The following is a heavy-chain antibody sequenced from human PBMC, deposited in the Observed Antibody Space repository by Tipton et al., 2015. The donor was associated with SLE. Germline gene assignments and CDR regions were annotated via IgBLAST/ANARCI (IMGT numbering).Heavy chain of an antibody. CDR2: IYYSGST. D-gene: IGHD5-12*01. J-gene: IGHJ3*02. V-gene: IGHV4-31*03. CDR1: GGSISSGGYY. Sequence: TLSLTCTVSGGSISSGGYYWSWIRQHPGKGLEWIGYIYYSGSTYYNPSLKSRVTISVDTSKNQFSLKLSSVTAADTAVYYCARDRGYYKWRGRRDIALDKWGQGTMVTVSS. CDR3: ARDRGYYKWRGRRDIALDK.